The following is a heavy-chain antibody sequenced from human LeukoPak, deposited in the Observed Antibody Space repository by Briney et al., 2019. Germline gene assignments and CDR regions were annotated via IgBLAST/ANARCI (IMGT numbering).Heavy chain of an antibody. V-gene: IGHV4-59*01. CDR2: IYYSGST. D-gene: IGHD5-24*01. CDR3: ARGRDGYPAPEFDY. Sequence: SETLSLTCTVSGGSISSYYWSWIRQPPGKGLEWIGYIYYSGSTNYNPSLKSRVTISVDTSKNQFPLKLSSVTAADTAVYYCARGRDGYPAPEFDYWGQGTLVTVSS. J-gene: IGHJ4*02. CDR1: GGSISSYY.